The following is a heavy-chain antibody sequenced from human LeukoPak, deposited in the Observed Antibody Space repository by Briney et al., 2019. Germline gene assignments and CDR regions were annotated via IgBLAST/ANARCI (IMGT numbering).Heavy chain of an antibody. D-gene: IGHD2-2*02. Sequence: PGGSLRLSCAASGFTVSSNYMSWVRQAPGKGLEWVSVIYSGGSTYYADSVKGRFTISRDNAKNSLYLQMNSLRAEDTAVYYCARGDCSSTSCYRRDWGQGTLVTVSS. CDR1: GFTVSSNY. J-gene: IGHJ4*02. CDR3: ARGDCSSTSCYRRD. V-gene: IGHV3-53*01. CDR2: IYSGGST.